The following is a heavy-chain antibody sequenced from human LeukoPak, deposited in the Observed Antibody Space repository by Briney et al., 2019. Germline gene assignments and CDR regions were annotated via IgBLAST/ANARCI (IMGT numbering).Heavy chain of an antibody. V-gene: IGHV4-30-2*01. Sequence: PSQTLSLTCAVSGGSISSGGYSWSWIRQPPGKGLEWIGYIYHSGSTYYNPSLKSRVTISVDRYKNQFSLKLSSVTAADTAVYYCARGDRYCSSTSCRPPWDAFDIWGQGTMVTVSS. CDR1: GGSISSGGYS. CDR3: ARGDRYCSSTSCRPPWDAFDI. CDR2: IYHSGST. J-gene: IGHJ3*02. D-gene: IGHD2-2*01.